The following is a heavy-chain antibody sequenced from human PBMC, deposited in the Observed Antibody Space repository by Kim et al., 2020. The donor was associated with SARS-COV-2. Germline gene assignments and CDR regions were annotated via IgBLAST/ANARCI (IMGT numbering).Heavy chain of an antibody. V-gene: IGHV3-21*01. J-gene: IGHJ6*02. CDR3: AREPPRITQYGMDV. CDR2: ISSSSRSI. D-gene: IGHD3-10*01. CDR1: GFTFSSYT. Sequence: GGSLRLACAASGFTFSSYTMNWVRQAPGKGLEWVSCISSSSRSIYYADSVKGRFTISRDNAKNSLYLQMNSLRAEDTAVYYCAREPPRITQYGMDVWGQGTTVTVSS.